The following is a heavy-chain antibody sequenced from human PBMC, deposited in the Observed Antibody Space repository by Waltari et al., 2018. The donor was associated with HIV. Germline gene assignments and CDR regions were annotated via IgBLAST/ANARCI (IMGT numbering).Heavy chain of an antibody. CDR2: INWNNGRI. CDR1: GLSVKASG. D-gene: IGHD1-26*01. CDR3: VKDIYSNSWNGGFDL. Sequence: VQLVESGGGLVQLGKSLRLACAACGLSVKASGMHWVRHSPGGGLEWVAGINWNNGRIDYADSVKGRFTISKDTVKNSLSLQMNSLRLEDAALYYCVKDIYSNSWNGGFDLWGQGTVVTVSS. V-gene: IGHV3-9*01. J-gene: IGHJ5*01.